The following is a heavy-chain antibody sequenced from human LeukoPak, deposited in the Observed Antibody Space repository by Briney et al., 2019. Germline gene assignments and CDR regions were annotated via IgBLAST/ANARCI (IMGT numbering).Heavy chain of an antibody. V-gene: IGHV4-4*07. D-gene: IGHD1-1*01. J-gene: IGHJ4*02. CDR2: IYASGST. Sequence: PSETLSLTCSVSGGSISGFCWTWIRQPAGRGLEWIGHIYASGSTNHNPSLKGRVTISLDESKNQFSLMLSSVTDADTAVYYCAREVERIKYIDFWGQGTMVTVSS. CDR1: GGSISGFC. CDR3: AREVERIKYIDF.